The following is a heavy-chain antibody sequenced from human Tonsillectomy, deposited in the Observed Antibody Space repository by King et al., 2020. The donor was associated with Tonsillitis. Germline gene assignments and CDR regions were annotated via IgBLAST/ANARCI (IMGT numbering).Heavy chain of an antibody. V-gene: IGHV3-9*01. CDR1: GFTLEDYA. CDR3: AKGRGGGVVMSGYMDV. Sequence: VQLVESGGGLVQPGRSLRLSCAASGFTLEDYAMHWVRQVPGKGLEWVSGISWNSASIGYADSVKGRFTISRDNAKNSLYLEMNRLRAEDTAFYYCAKGRGGGVVMSGYMDVWGKGTTVTVSS. J-gene: IGHJ6*03. CDR2: ISWNSASI. D-gene: IGHD3-3*01.